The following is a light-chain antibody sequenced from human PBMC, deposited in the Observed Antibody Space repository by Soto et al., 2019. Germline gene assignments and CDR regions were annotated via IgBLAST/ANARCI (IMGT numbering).Light chain of an antibody. CDR2: GNS. CDR1: SSNIGAGYD. CDR3: QSYDSSHSVV. Sequence: QSVLTQPPSVSGAPGQRVTISCTGSSSNIGAGYDVHWYQQLPGTAPKLLIYGNSNRPSGVPDRFSGSKSGTSASLAITGLQAEDEADYYCQSYDSSHSVVFGGGTHLTVL. J-gene: IGLJ2*01. V-gene: IGLV1-40*01.